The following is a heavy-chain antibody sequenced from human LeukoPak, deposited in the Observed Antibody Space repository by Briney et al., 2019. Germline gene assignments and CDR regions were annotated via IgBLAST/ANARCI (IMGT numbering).Heavy chain of an antibody. CDR3: ARSLSGSYYGVYFDY. CDR1: GYTFTSYG. D-gene: IGHD1-26*01. Sequence: ASVKVSCKASGYTFTSYGISWVRQAPGQGLEWMGWISAYNGNTNYAQKLQGRVTMTTDTSTSTAYMGLRSLRSDDTAVYYCARSLSGSYYGVYFDYWGQGTLVTVSS. CDR2: ISAYNGNT. V-gene: IGHV1-18*01. J-gene: IGHJ4*02.